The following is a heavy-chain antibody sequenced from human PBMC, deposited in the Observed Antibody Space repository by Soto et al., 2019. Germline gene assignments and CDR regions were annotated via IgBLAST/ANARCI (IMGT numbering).Heavy chain of an antibody. CDR1: GFTFSSDG. J-gene: IGHJ4*03. CDR2: ISYDGSNK. V-gene: IGHV3-30*18. CDR3: AKDRGRWIPDY. Sequence: VGSLRLSCAASGFTFSSDGMHWFRQAPGKGLEWVAVISYDGSNKYYADSVKGRFTISRDNSKNTLYLQMNSLRAEDTAVYYCAKDRGRWIPDYWGQGTTVTVSS. D-gene: IGHD3-16*01.